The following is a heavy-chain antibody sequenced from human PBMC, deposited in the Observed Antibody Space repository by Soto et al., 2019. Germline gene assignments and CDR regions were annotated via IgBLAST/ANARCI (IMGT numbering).Heavy chain of an antibody. CDR2: INAGNGNT. J-gene: IGHJ6*02. V-gene: IGHV1-3*01. D-gene: IGHD6-6*01. Sequence: QVQLVQSGAEVKKPGASVKVSCKASGYTFTSYAMHWVRQAPGQRLEWMGWINAGNGNTKYSQKFQGRVTITRDTSASTAYMELSSLRSEDTAVYYCARDPHRIAARRREYYYYYGMDVWGQGTTVTVSS. CDR3: ARDPHRIAARRREYYYYYGMDV. CDR1: GYTFTSYA.